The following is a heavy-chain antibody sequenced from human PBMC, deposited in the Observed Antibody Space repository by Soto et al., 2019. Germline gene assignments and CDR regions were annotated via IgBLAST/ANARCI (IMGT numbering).Heavy chain of an antibody. V-gene: IGHV3-30*03. CDR2: ISYDGSDK. CDR3: VGGEYYFDS. CDR1: GFPFTSYG. J-gene: IGHJ4*02. Sequence: QVQLVESGGGVVQPGRSLRLSCAASGFPFTSYGMHWVREGPDKGLEWVAIISYDGSDKYYADSVEGRFTISRDNSKNTLYLQMNSLRPEDTALYYCVGGEYYFDSRGQGTLVIVSS. D-gene: IGHD3-10*01.